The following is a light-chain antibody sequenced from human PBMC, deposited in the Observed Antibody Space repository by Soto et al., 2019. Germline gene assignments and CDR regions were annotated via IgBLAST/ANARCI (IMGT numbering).Light chain of an antibody. CDR1: QSVSSSY. CDR2: GAS. Sequence: EIVLTQSPGTLSLSPGERATLSCRASQSVSSSYLAWYQQKPGQAPRLLIYGASSRATGIPDRFSGSGSGTDFTLTISRLEPEDFAVYYCQQYVSSPLFTFGPGTKVDI. V-gene: IGKV3-20*01. J-gene: IGKJ3*01. CDR3: QQYVSSPLFT.